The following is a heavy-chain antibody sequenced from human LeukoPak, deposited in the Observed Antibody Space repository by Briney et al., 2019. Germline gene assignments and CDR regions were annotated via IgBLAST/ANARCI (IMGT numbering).Heavy chain of an antibody. J-gene: IGHJ4*02. V-gene: IGHV3-30*18. D-gene: IGHD3-10*01. CDR2: ISYDGSNK. CDR1: GFTFSSYG. Sequence: GGSLRLSCAASGFTFSSYGMHWVRQAPGKGLEWVAVISYDGSNKYYADSVKGRFTISRDNSKNTLYPQMNSLRAEDTAVYYCAKVPLWFGGVDVDYWGQGTLVTVSS. CDR3: AKVPLWFGGVDVDY.